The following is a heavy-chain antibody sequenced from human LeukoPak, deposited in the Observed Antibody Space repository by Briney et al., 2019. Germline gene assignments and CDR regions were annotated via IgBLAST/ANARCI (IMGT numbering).Heavy chain of an antibody. V-gene: IGHV4-34*01. CDR3: ASTNWSLDY. Sequence: SETLSLTCAVSGGSFSGHYWNWIRQPPGKGLEWIGEINHGGSTNYNPSLKSRVTISVDTSQNQFSLRLSSVTAADTAVYYCASTNWSLDYWGQGTLVTVSS. D-gene: IGHD1-20*01. CDR1: GGSFSGHY. CDR2: INHGGST. J-gene: IGHJ4*02.